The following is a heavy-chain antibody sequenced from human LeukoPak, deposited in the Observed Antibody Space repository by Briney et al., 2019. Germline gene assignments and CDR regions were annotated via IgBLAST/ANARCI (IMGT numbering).Heavy chain of an antibody. Sequence: SETLSLTCAVSGNSINNGYYWGWIRQPPGKGLEWIASIHHSGSTYFNPSLKSRVTISVETSKNQFSLKLNSVTAADTAVYYCARDPDDKDFDCWGQGTLVTVSS. D-gene: IGHD3-22*01. CDR2: IHHSGST. V-gene: IGHV4-38-2*02. CDR3: ARDPDDKDFDC. CDR1: GNSINNGYY. J-gene: IGHJ4*02.